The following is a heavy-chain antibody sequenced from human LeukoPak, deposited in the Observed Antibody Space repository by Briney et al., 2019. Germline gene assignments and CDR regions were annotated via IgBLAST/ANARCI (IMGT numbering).Heavy chain of an antibody. J-gene: IGHJ4*02. D-gene: IGHD2-15*01. CDR2: IKSNSDGATI. CDR3: TTRSQDGW. V-gene: IGHV3-15*01. CDR1: GFTFSDAR. Sequence: PGGSLRLSCVGSGFTFSDARMSWVRQAPGKGRVWVGGIKSNSDGATIDYAAPVKGRFTISRDDSRSTLYLQMNSLITEDTGVYYCTTRSQDGWWGQGTLVTVS.